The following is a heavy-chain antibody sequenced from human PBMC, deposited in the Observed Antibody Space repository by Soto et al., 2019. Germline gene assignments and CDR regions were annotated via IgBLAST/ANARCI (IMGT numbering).Heavy chain of an antibody. CDR1: GFTFSSYC. Sequence: GGSLRLSCAASGFTFSSYCMHWVRQAPGKGLEWVAVIWYDGSNKYYADSVKGRFTISRDNSKNTLYLQMNSLRAEDTAVYYCARGDYGGNSDYYYGMDVWGQGTTVTVSS. V-gene: IGHV3-33*01. CDR3: ARGDYGGNSDYYYGMDV. J-gene: IGHJ6*02. D-gene: IGHD4-17*01. CDR2: IWYDGSNK.